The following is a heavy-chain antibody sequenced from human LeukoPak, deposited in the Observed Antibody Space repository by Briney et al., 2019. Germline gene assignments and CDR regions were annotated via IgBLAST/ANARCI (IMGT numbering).Heavy chain of an antibody. V-gene: IGHV1-18*01. CDR3: ARDPVLLWFGELFPFDY. Sequence: GASVKVSCKASGYTFTSYGISWVRQAPGQGLEWMGWISAYNGNTNYAQKLQGRVTMTTDTSTSTAYMELRSLRSDDTAVYYCARDPVLLWFGELFPFDYWGQGTLVTVSS. CDR2: ISAYNGNT. J-gene: IGHJ4*02. D-gene: IGHD3-10*01. CDR1: GYTFTSYG.